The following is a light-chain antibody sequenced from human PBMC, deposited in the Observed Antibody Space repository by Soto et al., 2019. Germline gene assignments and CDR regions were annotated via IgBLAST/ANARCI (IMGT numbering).Light chain of an antibody. CDR1: SSDVGAYDY. CDR3: SSYTSSSTLLYV. V-gene: IGLV2-8*01. J-gene: IGLJ1*01. Sequence: QSALTQPPSASGSPGQSVTISCTGTSSDVGAYDYVCWYQQHPGKAPKLMIYEVNKRPSGVPDRFSGSKSGNTASLTVSGLQAGDEADYYCSSYTSSSTLLYVFGTGTKLTVL. CDR2: EVN.